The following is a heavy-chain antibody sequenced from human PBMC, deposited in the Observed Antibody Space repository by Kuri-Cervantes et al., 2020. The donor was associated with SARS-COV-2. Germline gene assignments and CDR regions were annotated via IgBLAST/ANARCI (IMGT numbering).Heavy chain of an antibody. Sequence: SETLSLTCAVSLYSISSGYYWDWIRQSPGKGPEWIGSIFHSGTTYYNPSLRSRVYISLDTSKNQFFLNVTSVTAADTAVYYCARGWTTVTTPYFDYWGQGTLVTVSS. CDR2: IFHSGTT. CDR3: ARGWTTVTTPYFDY. J-gene: IGHJ4*02. CDR1: LYSISSGYY. D-gene: IGHD4-11*01. V-gene: IGHV4-38-2*01.